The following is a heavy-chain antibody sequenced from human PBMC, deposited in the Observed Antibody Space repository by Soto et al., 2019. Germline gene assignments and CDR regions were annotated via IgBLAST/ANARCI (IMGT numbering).Heavy chain of an antibody. CDR2: IDPSDSYT. V-gene: IGHV5-10-1*01. J-gene: IGHJ6*02. Sequence: GESLKISCKGSGYSFTSYWISWVRQMPGKGLEWMGRIDPSDSYTNYSPSFQGHVTISADKSISTAYLQWSSLKASDTAMYYCARCTDYDILTGSLHYYYYGMDVWGQGTTVTVSS. CDR1: GYSFTSYW. D-gene: IGHD3-9*01. CDR3: ARCTDYDILTGSLHYYYYGMDV.